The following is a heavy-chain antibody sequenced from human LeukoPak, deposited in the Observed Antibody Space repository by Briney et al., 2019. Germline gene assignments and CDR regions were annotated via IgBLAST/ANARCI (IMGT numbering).Heavy chain of an antibody. CDR1: GFTSSSYS. D-gene: IGHD1-26*01. CDR2: ISSSSSYI. CDR3: ARDLEGWEQYPKYYFDY. V-gene: IGHV3-21*01. Sequence: GGSLRLSCAASGFTSSSYSMNWVRQAPGKGLEWVSSISSSSSYIYYADSVKGRFTISRDNAKNSLYLQMNSLRAEDTAVYYCARDLEGWEQYPKYYFDYWGQGTLVTVSS. J-gene: IGHJ4*02.